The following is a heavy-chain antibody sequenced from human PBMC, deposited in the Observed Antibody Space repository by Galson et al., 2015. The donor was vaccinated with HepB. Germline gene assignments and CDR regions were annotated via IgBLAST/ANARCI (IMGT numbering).Heavy chain of an antibody. CDR1: GGSVSSGSYY. D-gene: IGHD1-26*01. V-gene: IGHV4-61*01. Sequence: ETLSLTCTVSGGSVSSGSYYWSWIRQPPGKGLEWIGYIYYSGSTNYNPSLKSRVTISVDTSKNQFSLKLSSVTAADTAVYYCAREEAWEPDLFDYWGQGTLVSVSS. CDR3: AREEAWEPDLFDY. CDR2: IYYSGST. J-gene: IGHJ4*02.